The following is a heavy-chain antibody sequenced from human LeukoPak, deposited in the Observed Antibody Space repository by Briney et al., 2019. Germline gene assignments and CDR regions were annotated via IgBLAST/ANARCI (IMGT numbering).Heavy chain of an antibody. CDR2: INHSGST. J-gene: IGHJ6*03. D-gene: IGHD2-2*01. CDR1: GGSFSGYY. CDR3: ARVVVPAAMPTSYYYYYYMDV. Sequence: SETLSLTCAVYGGSFSGYYWSWIRQPPGKGLEWIGEINHSGSTNYNPSLKSRVTISVDTSKNQFSLKLSSVTAADTAVYYCARVVVPAAMPTSYYYYYYMDVWGKGTTVTVS. V-gene: IGHV4-34*01.